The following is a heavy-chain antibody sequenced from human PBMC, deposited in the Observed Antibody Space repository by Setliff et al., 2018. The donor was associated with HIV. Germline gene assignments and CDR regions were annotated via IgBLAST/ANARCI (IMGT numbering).Heavy chain of an antibody. CDR3: AAVFTGEPGRSLDY. Sequence: PGGSLRLSCAVSGFTFITSTMNWVRQAPGKGLEWVASISSSGSYIHFADSVKGRFTISRVNAKNSQYLLMSDLRAEDTAVYYCAAVFTGEPGRSLDYWGQGTPVTVSS. J-gene: IGHJ4*02. D-gene: IGHD1-26*01. CDR1: GFTFITST. V-gene: IGHV3-21*01. CDR2: ISSSGSYI.